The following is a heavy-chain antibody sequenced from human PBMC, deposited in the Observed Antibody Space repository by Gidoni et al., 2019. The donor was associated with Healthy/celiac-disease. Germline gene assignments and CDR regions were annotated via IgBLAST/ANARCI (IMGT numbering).Heavy chain of an antibody. Sequence: EVQLLASGGGLVQPGGSLRISCAASGFTFSSYGMSWVREAPGKGLELVSAISGSGGSTYYADSVKGRFTISRDNSKNTLYLQMNSLRAEDTAVYYCAKRWGSYLIVFDYWGQGTLVTVSS. J-gene: IGHJ4*02. CDR2: ISGSGGST. CDR3: AKRWGSYLIVFDY. V-gene: IGHV3-23*01. CDR1: GFTFSSYG. D-gene: IGHD1-26*01.